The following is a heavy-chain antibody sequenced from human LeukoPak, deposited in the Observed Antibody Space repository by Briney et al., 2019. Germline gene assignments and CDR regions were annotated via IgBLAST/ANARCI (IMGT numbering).Heavy chain of an antibody. CDR1: GGSISSSNW. D-gene: IGHD2-2*01. V-gene: IGHV4-4*02. J-gene: IGHJ4*02. Sequence: SETLSLTCAVSGGSISSSNWWSWVRQPPGQGLEWIGEIYHSGSTNYNPSLKSRVTISVDKSKNQFSLKLSSVTAADTAVYYCASFPIVVVPAAMGGAGYWGQGTLVTVSS. CDR3: ASFPIVVVPAAMGGAGY. CDR2: IYHSGST.